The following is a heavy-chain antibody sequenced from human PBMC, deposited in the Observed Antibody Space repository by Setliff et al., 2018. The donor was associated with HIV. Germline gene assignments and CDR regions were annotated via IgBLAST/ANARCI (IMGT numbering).Heavy chain of an antibody. J-gene: IGHJ6*02. Sequence: GGSLRLSCAASGFTFSDYTMHWVRQAPGKGLEWVAGISSAGSNKYYADSVRGRFSISRDNSKNTLYLQMNSLRAEDTAVYYCAKGYCSSTSCYDYYYYGMDVWGQGTTVTVSS. V-gene: IGHV3-30-3*01. D-gene: IGHD2-2*01. CDR3: AKGYCSSTSCYDYYYYGMDV. CDR1: GFTFSDYT. CDR2: ISSAGSNK.